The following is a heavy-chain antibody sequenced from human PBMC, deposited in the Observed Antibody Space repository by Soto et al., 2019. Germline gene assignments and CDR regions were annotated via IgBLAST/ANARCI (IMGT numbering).Heavy chain of an antibody. J-gene: IGHJ6*03. Sequence: PGGSLRLSCAASGFTFSDYYMSWIRQAPGKGLEWVSYISSSGSTIYYADSVKGRFTISRDNAKNSLYLQMNSLRAEDTAVYYCARPRREGQWLVNYYYYMDVWGKGTTVTVSS. D-gene: IGHD6-19*01. CDR2: ISSSGSTI. CDR1: GFTFSDYY. V-gene: IGHV3-11*01. CDR3: ARPRREGQWLVNYYYYMDV.